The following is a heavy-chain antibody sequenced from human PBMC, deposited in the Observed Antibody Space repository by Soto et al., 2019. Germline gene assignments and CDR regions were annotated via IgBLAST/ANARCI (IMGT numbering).Heavy chain of an antibody. CDR1: GFTFSSYG. CDR3: AKIRSVLDPYGMDV. CDR2: ISYDGSNK. V-gene: IGHV3-30*18. D-gene: IGHD1-1*01. J-gene: IGHJ6*02. Sequence: GGSLRLSFAASGFTFSSYGMHWVRQAPGKGLEWVAVISYDGSNKYYADSVKGRFTISRDNSKNTLYLQMNSLRAEDTAVYYCAKIRSVLDPYGMDVWGQGTPVTVSS.